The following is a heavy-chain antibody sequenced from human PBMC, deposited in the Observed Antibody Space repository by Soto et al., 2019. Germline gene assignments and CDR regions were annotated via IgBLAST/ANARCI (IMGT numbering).Heavy chain of an antibody. D-gene: IGHD6-13*01. Sequence: EVQLVESGGGLIQPGGSLRLSCAASGFTVSTNYMSWVRQAPGKGLEWVSVIYSGGSTYYADSVKGRFTISRDNSKNTLYLQMTSMRAADTAVYYCARASIAAAGYYFDYWGQGTLVTVSA. J-gene: IGHJ4*02. CDR3: ARASIAAAGYYFDY. CDR1: GFTVSTNY. CDR2: IYSGGST. V-gene: IGHV3-53*01.